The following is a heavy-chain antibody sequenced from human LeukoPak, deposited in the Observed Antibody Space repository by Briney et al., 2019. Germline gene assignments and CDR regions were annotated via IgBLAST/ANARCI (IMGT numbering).Heavy chain of an antibody. V-gene: IGHV1-18*01. CDR2: ISAYNGNT. CDR1: GYTFTSYG. CDR3: AREERFGELIQIDY. Sequence: GASVKVSCKASGYTFTSYGISWVRQAPGQGLEWMGWISAYNGNTNYAQKLQGRVTMTTDTFTSTAYMELRSLRSDDTAVYYCAREERFGELIQIDYWGQGTLVTVSS. J-gene: IGHJ4*02. D-gene: IGHD3-10*01.